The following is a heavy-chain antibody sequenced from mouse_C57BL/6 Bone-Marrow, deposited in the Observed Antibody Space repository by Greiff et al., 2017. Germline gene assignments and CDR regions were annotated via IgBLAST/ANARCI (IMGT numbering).Heavy chain of an antibody. CDR2: IWSGGST. J-gene: IGHJ3*01. Sequence: QVHVKQSGPGLVQPSQSLSITCTVSGFSLTSYGVHWVRQSPGKGLEWLGVIWSGGSTDYNAAFISRLSISKENSKSQVFFKMNSLQADDTAIYYCARGAYGIFAYWGQGTLVTVSA. CDR3: ARGAYGIFAY. V-gene: IGHV2-2*01. D-gene: IGHD2-1*01. CDR1: GFSLTSYG.